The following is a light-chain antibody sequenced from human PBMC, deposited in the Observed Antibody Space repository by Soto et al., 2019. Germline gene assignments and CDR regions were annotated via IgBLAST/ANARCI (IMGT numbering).Light chain of an antibody. CDR1: QSISNS. J-gene: IGKJ1*01. CDR3: QQYNNWPTWT. CDR2: GAS. Sequence: EMVLTQFPATLSVSPGDMATLSCRASQSISNSLAWYQQKPGQTPRLLIYGASTRATGVPARFSGSGSGTDFTLTISSLQSEDFAVYYCQQYNNWPTWTFGQGTKVDIK. V-gene: IGKV3-15*01.